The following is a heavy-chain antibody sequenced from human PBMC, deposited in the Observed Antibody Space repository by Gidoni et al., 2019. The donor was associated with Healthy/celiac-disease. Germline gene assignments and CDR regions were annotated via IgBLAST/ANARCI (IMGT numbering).Heavy chain of an antibody. CDR3: ARNMVRGAQPYFDY. J-gene: IGHJ4*02. CDR1: GGSISSSSYY. CDR2: IYYSGST. D-gene: IGHD3-10*01. V-gene: IGHV4-39*01. Sequence: QLQLQESGPGLVKPSETLSLTCTVPGGSISSSSYYWGWIRQPPGKGLEWIGSIYYSGSTYYNPSLKSRVTISVDTSKNQFSLKLSSVTAADTAVYYCARNMVRGAQPYFDYWGQGTLVTVSS.